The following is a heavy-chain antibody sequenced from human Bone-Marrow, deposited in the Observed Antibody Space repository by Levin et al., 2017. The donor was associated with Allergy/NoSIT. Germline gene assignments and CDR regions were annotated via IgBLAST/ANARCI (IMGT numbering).Heavy chain of an antibody. CDR1: GYSFVSHW. V-gene: IGHV5-51*01. D-gene: IGHD3-10*01. Sequence: KSGESLKISCKGSGYSFVSHWIAWVRQMPGKGLEYVGIIYPADSDTKYSSSFQGQVTISHDRSKKTVYLEWKSLKASDTATYYCSRRAMGSSSFSFFGTHVDYWGQGTLVTVSS. CDR3: SRRAMGSSSFSFFGTHVDY. J-gene: IGHJ4*02. CDR2: IYPADSDT.